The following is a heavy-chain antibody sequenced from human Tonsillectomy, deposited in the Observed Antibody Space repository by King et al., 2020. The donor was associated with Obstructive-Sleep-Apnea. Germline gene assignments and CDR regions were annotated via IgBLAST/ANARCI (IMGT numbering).Heavy chain of an antibody. CDR3: ATGSPYSSSWYPAEYFQH. CDR2: FGPEDGET. D-gene: IGHD6-13*01. CDR1: GYTLTELS. Sequence: PLVQSGAEVKEPGASVKVSCKVSGYTLTELSMHWVRQAPGKGLEWMGGFGPEDGETTYAQNFQGRATMTEDTSTDTAYMELASLRSEDTAVYYCATGSPYSSSWYPAEYFQHWGQGTLVTVSS. V-gene: IGHV1-24*01. J-gene: IGHJ1*01.